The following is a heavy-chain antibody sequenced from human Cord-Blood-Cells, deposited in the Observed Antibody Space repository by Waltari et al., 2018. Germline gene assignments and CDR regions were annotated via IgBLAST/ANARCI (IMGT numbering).Heavy chain of an antibody. CDR1: GGTVRRYA. CDR3: ARDPLHYYGSGSYAFDI. CDR2: IIPIFGTA. Sequence: QVQLVQSGAEVTKPGPSLTVSCKDPGGTVRRYALSLVPQARRQGLAWMGGIIPIFGTANYAQKFQGRVTITADESTSTAYMELSSLRSEDTAVYYCARDPLHYYGSGSYAFDIWGQGTMVTVSS. V-gene: IGHV1-69*01. D-gene: IGHD3-10*01. J-gene: IGHJ3*02.